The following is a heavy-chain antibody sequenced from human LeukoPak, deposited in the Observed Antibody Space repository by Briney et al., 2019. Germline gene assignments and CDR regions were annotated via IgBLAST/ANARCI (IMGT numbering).Heavy chain of an antibody. D-gene: IGHD3-10*01. Sequence: SETLSLTCTVSGDSISSSSYYWGWIRQPPGKGLEWIGSIYYSGSTYYNPSLKSRVTISVDTSKNQFSLKLSSVTAADTAVYYCARIHSISAWFGELFSCWFDPWGQGTLVTVSS. CDR2: IYYSGST. V-gene: IGHV4-39*01. CDR1: GDSISSSSYY. CDR3: ARIHSISAWFGELFSCWFDP. J-gene: IGHJ5*02.